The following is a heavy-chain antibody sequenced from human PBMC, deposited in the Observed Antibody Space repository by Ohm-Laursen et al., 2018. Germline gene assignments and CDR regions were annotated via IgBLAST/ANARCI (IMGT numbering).Heavy chain of an antibody. J-gene: IGHJ4*02. CDR2: ISGSSDGT. CDR3: APGYCSHTSCSAFDY. Sequence: GSLRLSCTASGFTFVNYAMSWVRQAPGKGLEWVSTISGSSDGTYYADSVKGRFTISRDSSKNTLYLQMNSLSAEDTAVYYCAPGYCSHTSCSAFDYWGQGTLVTVSS. D-gene: IGHD2-2*01. V-gene: IGHV3-23*01. CDR1: GFTFVNYA.